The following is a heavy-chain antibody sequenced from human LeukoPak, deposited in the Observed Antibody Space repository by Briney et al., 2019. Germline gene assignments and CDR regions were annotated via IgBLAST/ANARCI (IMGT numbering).Heavy chain of an antibody. V-gene: IGHV4-59*01. CDR2: IYYSGGT. CDR1: GVSITNNNY. CDR3: GLTPTISTGYGWFDP. D-gene: IGHD3-9*01. J-gene: IGHJ5*02. Sequence: SETLSLTCSVSGVSITNNNYWSWIRQSPGKGLEWIGYIYYSGGTNYNPSLKSRITMSVDTSKNQYSLKLSSVAAADTAVYYCGLTPTISTGYGWFDPWGQGTLVIVSS.